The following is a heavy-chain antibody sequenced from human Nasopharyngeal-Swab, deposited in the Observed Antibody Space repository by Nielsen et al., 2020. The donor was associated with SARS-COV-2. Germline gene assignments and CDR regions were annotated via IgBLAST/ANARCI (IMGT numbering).Heavy chain of an antibody. V-gene: IGHV1-8*01. Sequence: ASVKVSCKASGYTFTSYDINWVRQATGQGLEWMGWMNPNSGNTGYAQKFQGRVTMTRNTSISTAYMELSSLRSEDTAVYYCARGAARSVIVVVVAAISYYYMDVWGKGTTVTVSS. CDR3: ARGAARSVIVVVVAAISYYYMDV. CDR2: MNPNSGNT. CDR1: GYTFTSYD. D-gene: IGHD2-15*01. J-gene: IGHJ6*03.